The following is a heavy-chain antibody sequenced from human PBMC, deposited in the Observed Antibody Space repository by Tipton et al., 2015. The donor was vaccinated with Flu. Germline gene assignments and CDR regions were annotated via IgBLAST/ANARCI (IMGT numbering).Heavy chain of an antibody. V-gene: IGHV3-23*01. CDR2: IGVSGDT. CDR1: GFTFSIYA. CDR3: AKNYYMDV. Sequence: SLRLSCAASGFTFSIYAMSWVRQAPGKGLEWVSSIGVSGDTYYADSVKGRFTISRDNSNNTLYLQMNSLRAEDTALYYCAKNYYMDVWGEGTSVTVSS. J-gene: IGHJ6*03.